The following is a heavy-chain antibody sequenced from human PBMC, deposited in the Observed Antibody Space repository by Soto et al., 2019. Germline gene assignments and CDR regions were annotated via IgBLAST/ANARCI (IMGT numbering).Heavy chain of an antibody. V-gene: IGHV4-30-2*01. CDR1: GGSISSGGYS. Sequence: QLQLQESGPGLVKPSQTLSLTCAVSGGSISSGGYSWSWIRQPPGKGVEWFGYIYHSGSTSYTPSLKSRVTVTVDRSKNQFSLTLSSVTAADTAVYFWARAGSGWYYFAYGGQATLVTVSA. CDR3: ARAGSGWYYFAY. CDR2: IYHSGST. J-gene: IGHJ4*02. D-gene: IGHD6-19*01.